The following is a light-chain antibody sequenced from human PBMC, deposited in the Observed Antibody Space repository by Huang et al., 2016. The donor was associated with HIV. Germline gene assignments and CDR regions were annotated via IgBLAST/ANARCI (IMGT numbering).Light chain of an antibody. CDR1: QSIGSY. Sequence: DIQMTQSPSSLSASVGDRVTISCRASQSIGSYLNWYRQKPGKAPNLLSYAASSLQSGVPARFSGSGSGTDFTLTISSLQPEDFVTYYCQQSHSTPRTFGQGTKLEIK. CDR2: AAS. J-gene: IGKJ2*01. V-gene: IGKV1-39*01. CDR3: QQSHSTPRT.